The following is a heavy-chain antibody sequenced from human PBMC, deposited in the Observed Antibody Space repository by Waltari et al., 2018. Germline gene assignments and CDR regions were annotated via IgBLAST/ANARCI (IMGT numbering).Heavy chain of an antibody. Sequence: QLQLQESGPGLVDPSETLSLTCTVSGDSISSNGNYWGWVRQPPGKGLEWIGRIYYTGSASYYPYLKSRVIILVDAAKSQFTLMLGSVTAADTARYCCARHLFYRSATYSLKEYSYYMDDWGKGTTVTVSS. CDR2: IYYTGSA. D-gene: IGHD3-10*01. V-gene: IGHV4-39*07. J-gene: IGHJ6*03. CDR1: GDSISSNGNY. CDR3: ARHLFYRSATYSLKEYSYYMDD.